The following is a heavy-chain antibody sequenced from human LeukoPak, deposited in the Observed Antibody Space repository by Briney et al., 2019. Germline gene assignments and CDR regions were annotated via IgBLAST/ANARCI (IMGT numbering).Heavy chain of an antibody. D-gene: IGHD2-2*02. CDR2: ISGSDGTT. CDR3: AKPDCSYTDCYRPTY. J-gene: IGHJ4*02. Sequence: GGSLRLSCAASGFTFSSYAMNWIRQAPGKGLEWVSAISGSDGTTYYADSVKGRFTIPRDNSKNTLYLQMNSLRAEDTAVYYCAKPDCSYTDCYRPTYWGQGTLVTVSS. V-gene: IGHV3-23*01. CDR1: GFTFSSYA.